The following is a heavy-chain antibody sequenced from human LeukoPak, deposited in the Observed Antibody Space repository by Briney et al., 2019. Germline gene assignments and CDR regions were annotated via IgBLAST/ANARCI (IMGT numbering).Heavy chain of an antibody. V-gene: IGHV3-48*02. D-gene: IGHD6-6*01. CDR3: ARDGGGIAARPPYYYYGMDA. J-gene: IGHJ6*02. Sequence: GGSLRLSCAASGFTFSSYAMHWVRQAPGKGLEWVSYISSSSSTIYYADSVKGRFTISRDNAKNSLYLQMNSLRDEDTAVYYCARDGGGIAARPPYYYYGMDAWGQGTTVTVSS. CDR2: ISSSSSTI. CDR1: GFTFSSYA.